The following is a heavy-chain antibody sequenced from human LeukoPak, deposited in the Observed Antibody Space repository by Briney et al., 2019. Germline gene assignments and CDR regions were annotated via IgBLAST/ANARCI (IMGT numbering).Heavy chain of an antibody. CDR3: VLGAYWNDDKNAFHI. D-gene: IGHD1-1*01. CDR2: IKSDGSST. CDR1: GFTFSNYW. V-gene: IGHV3-74*01. Sequence: GGSLRLSCAASGFTFSNYWMHWVRQAPGEALMWVSRIKSDGSSTTYADSVKGRFTISRENAKKSLYLQMSSLSAEDTAVYFCVLGAYWNDDKNAFHIWGPGTMVTVSS. J-gene: IGHJ3*02.